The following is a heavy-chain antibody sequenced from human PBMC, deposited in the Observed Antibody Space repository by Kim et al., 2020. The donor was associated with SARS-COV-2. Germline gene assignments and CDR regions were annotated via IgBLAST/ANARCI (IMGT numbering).Heavy chain of an antibody. V-gene: IGHV4-39*01. Sequence: YSGTTYYNPSLKSRVTISIDTSRNQFSLKLISVTAADTAVYYCARRGDYWGQGTLVTVSS. J-gene: IGHJ4*02. CDR2: YSGTT. CDR3: ARRGDY.